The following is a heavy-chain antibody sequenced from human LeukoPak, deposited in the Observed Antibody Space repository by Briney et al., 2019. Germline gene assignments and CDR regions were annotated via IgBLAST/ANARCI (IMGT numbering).Heavy chain of an antibody. CDR2: ISYDGSNK. CDR1: GFTFSSYA. Sequence: GGSLRLSCAASGFTFSSYAMHWVRQAPGKGLEWVAVISYDGSNKYYADSVKGRFTISRDNSKNTLYLQMNSLRAENTAVYYCARDTSGMDVWGQGTPVTVSS. J-gene: IGHJ6*02. CDR3: ARDTSGMDV. V-gene: IGHV3-30-3*01.